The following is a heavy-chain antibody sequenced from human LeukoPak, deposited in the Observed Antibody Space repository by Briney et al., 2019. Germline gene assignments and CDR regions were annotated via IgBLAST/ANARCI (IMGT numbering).Heavy chain of an antibody. V-gene: IGHV1-8*03. CDR3: ARRQAPKDAFDI. J-gene: IGHJ3*02. Sequence: ASVKVSCKASGYTFTGYYMHWVRQAPGQGLEWMGWMNPNSGNTGYAQKFQGRVTITRNTSISTAYMELSSLRSEDTAVYYCARRQAPKDAFDIWGQGTMVTVSS. CDR2: MNPNSGNT. CDR1: GYTFTGYY.